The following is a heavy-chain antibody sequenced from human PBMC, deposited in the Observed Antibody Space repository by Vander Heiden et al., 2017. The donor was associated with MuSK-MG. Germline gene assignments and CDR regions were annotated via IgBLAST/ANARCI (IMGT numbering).Heavy chain of an antibody. CDR2: ISYDGSNR. J-gene: IGHJ4*02. CDR3: ARDLSPNYDSRSYHY. V-gene: IGHV3-30*09. Sequence: QVQLVESGGGVVHPGGSLRPSCAASGFTFSSYAMHWVRQAPGKGLEWVAVISYDGSNRYYADYVKGRFAISRDNSKSTLYLQMNSLRAEDTAVYYCARDLSPNYDSRSYHYWGQGALVTVSS. CDR1: GFTFSSYA. D-gene: IGHD3-22*01.